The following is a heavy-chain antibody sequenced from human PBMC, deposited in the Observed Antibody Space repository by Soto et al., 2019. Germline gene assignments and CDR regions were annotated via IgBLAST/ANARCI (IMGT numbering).Heavy chain of an antibody. V-gene: IGHV4-39*01. Sequence: SGTLSPTCTVSGGSISSSSYYWGWIRQPPGKGLEWIGSIYYSGSTSYNPSLKSRVTISIDKSKNQFSLKLSSVTAADTGVYYCARSRKLAGVFDYWGQGTLVTVSS. CDR1: GGSISSSSYY. D-gene: IGHD6-19*01. CDR2: IYYSGST. CDR3: ARSRKLAGVFDY. J-gene: IGHJ4*02.